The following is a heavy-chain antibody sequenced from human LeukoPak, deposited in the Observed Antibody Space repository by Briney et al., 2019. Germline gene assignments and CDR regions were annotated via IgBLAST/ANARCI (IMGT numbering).Heavy chain of an antibody. D-gene: IGHD6-13*01. CDR1: GGSISSYY. CDR3: ARLYSSSLGRVFDY. Sequence: SETLSLTCTVSGGSISSYYLSWIRQPPGKGLEWIGYIYYSGSTNYNPSLKSRVTISVDTSKNQFSLKLSSVTAADTAVYYCARLYSSSLGRVFDYWGQGTLVTVSS. V-gene: IGHV4-59*01. J-gene: IGHJ4*02. CDR2: IYYSGST.